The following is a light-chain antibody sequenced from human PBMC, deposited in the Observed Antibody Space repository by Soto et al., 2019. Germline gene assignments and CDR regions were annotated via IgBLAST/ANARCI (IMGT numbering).Light chain of an antibody. Sequence: EIVLTQSPATLSLSPGERATLSCRASQSVTDFLAWYQQKPGQAPRLLIYDASNRATGVPARFSGSGSGTDFTLTISSLEPEDSAVYYCQQRSGWPPLTFGGGNKVAIK. CDR1: QSVTDF. CDR2: DAS. V-gene: IGKV3-11*01. J-gene: IGKJ4*01. CDR3: QQRSGWPPLT.